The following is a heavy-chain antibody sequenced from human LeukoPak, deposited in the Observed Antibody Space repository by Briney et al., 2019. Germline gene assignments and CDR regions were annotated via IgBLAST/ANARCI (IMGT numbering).Heavy chain of an antibody. CDR3: ARPAIMMATIPTGAFDI. J-gene: IGHJ3*02. Sequence: GGSLRLSCAASGFTFSGYWMGWVRQAPGKGLEWVANIKQDGSEKYYVDSVKGRFTISRDNAKNSLYLQMNSLRVEDMAVYYCARPAIMMATIPTGAFDIWGQGTMVTVSS. D-gene: IGHD5-24*01. CDR1: GFTFSGYW. V-gene: IGHV3-7*01. CDR2: IKQDGSEK.